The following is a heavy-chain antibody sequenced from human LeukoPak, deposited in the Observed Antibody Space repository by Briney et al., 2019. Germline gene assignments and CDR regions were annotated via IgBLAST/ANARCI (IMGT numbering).Heavy chain of an antibody. CDR1: GFTFSSYA. V-gene: IGHV3-30-3*01. D-gene: IGHD1-26*01. Sequence: GGSLRLSCAASGFTFSSYAMQWVRQAPGKGLEWVAVISYDGSNKYYADSVKGRFTISRDNSKNTLYLQMNSLRAEDTAVYYCARDRRIVGATGGGEFDYWGQGTLVTVSS. J-gene: IGHJ4*02. CDR2: ISYDGSNK. CDR3: ARDRRIVGATGGGEFDY.